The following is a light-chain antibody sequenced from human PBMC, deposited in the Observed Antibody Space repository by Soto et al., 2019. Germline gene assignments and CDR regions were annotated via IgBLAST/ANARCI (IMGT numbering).Light chain of an antibody. CDR3: QQYGSSPLT. J-gene: IGKJ4*01. CDR2: DAS. Sequence: ETVLTQSPGTLSLSPGERASLSCRASQSISGSYLAWYQQKPGQAPRLLIYDASSRATGIPDRFSGSGSGTDFILTISRLEPEEFAVYYCQQYGSSPLTFGGGTKVDIK. CDR1: QSISGSY. V-gene: IGKV3-20*01.